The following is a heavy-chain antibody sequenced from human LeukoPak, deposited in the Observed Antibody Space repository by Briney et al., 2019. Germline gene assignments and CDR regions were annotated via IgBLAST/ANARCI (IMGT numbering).Heavy chain of an antibody. D-gene: IGHD1-26*01. CDR3: AREPDRGSSLDY. CDR1: GFTFSSYE. V-gene: IGHV3-48*03. J-gene: IGHJ4*02. CDR2: ISSTGSTI. Sequence: GGSLRLSCAASGFTFSSYEMNWVRQAPGRGLEWLSYISSTGSTIYYADSVKGRFTISRDNAKNSLYLQMNSLRAEDTAVYYCAREPDRGSSLDYWGQGTLVTVSS.